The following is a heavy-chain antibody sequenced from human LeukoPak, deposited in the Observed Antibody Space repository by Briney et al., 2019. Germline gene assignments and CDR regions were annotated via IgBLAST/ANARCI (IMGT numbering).Heavy chain of an antibody. CDR1: VYTFTVSY. Sequence: GASVTVSFTTSVYTFTVSYLHWVRQVPGQGLEWMGWTNPSTGGTKSAQQFEGRVTMTRDTSNTTGYLELRSLRLDDTATYYCARGGAFCSITTCHEFDHWGQGTLVIVSS. CDR2: TNPSTGGT. CDR3: ARGGAFCSITTCHEFDH. J-gene: IGHJ4*02. D-gene: IGHD2-2*01. V-gene: IGHV1-2*02.